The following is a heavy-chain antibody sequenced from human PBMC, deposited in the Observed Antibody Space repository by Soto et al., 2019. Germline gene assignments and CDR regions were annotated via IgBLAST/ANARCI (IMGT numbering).Heavy chain of an antibody. CDR1: SGSISSSNW. CDR3: ARTRNDYIWGSYRPLDWFDP. V-gene: IGHV4-4*02. CDR2: FFLIGSI. D-gene: IGHD3-16*02. J-gene: IGHJ5*02. Sequence: SETLSLTCAVSSGSISSSNWWSWVRQPPGKGLDCFGDFFLIGSITYNPSLKSRVTISVDKSKNQFSLKLSFVTAADTAVYYCARTRNDYIWGSYRPLDWFDPWGQGTLVTVSS.